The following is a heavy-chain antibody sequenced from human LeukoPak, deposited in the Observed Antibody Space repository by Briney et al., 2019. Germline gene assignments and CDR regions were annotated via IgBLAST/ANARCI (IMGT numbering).Heavy chain of an antibody. D-gene: IGHD1-26*01. CDR2: IYHSGST. V-gene: IGHV4-38-2*02. J-gene: IGHJ4*02. Sequence: TSETLSLTCTVSGYSISSGYYWGWIRQPPGKGLEWIGSIYHSGSTYYNPSLKSRVTISVDTSKNQFSLKLSSVTAADTAVYYCARGEVGATAHYFDYWGQGTLVTVSS. CDR1: GYSISSGYY. CDR3: ARGEVGATAHYFDY.